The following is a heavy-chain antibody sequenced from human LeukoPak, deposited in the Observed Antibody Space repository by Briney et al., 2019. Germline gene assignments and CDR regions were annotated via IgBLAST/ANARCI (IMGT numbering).Heavy chain of an antibody. V-gene: IGHV4-39*07. CDR1: GGSISSSSYY. Sequence: SETLSLTCTVSGGSISSSSYYWGWIRQPPGKGLEWIGEINHSGSTNYNPSLKSRVTISVDKSKNQFSLKLSSVTAADTAVYYCARLSLWEGGPRFDYWGQGTLVTVSS. J-gene: IGHJ4*02. CDR3: ARLSLWEGGPRFDY. D-gene: IGHD3-16*01. CDR2: INHSGST.